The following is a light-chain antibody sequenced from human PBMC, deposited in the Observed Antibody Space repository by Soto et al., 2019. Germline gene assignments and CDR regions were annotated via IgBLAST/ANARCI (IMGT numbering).Light chain of an antibody. V-gene: IGKV1-6*01. CDR1: QGIISD. CDR3: LQDYNYPPRT. CDR2: AAS. Sequence: AIQMTQSPSSLSASVGDRVTITCRASQGIISDLGWYQQKPGQAPKLLIYAASSLQSGVPSRFSGSGSGTDFTLTISSLQPEDFATYYCLQDYNYPPRTFGQGPKVEIK. J-gene: IGKJ1*01.